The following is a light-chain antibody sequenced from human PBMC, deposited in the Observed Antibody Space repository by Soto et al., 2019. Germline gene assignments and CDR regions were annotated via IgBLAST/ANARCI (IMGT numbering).Light chain of an antibody. V-gene: IGKV3D-20*02. CDR3: QQRHMWPIT. Sequence: IVLTQSPANLSVSPGERATLSCRASQSVSSSYLAWYQQKPGQAPRLLIYGASSRATGIPDRFSGSGSGTDFTLTISSLEPEDSAVYYCQQRHMWPITFGQGTRLEIK. J-gene: IGKJ5*01. CDR2: GAS. CDR1: QSVSSSY.